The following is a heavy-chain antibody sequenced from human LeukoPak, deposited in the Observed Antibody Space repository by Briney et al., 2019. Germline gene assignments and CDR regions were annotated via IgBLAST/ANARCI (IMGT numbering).Heavy chain of an antibody. CDR2: INHSGST. D-gene: IGHD3-3*01. J-gene: IGHJ6*02. CDR1: GGSFSGYY. V-gene: IGHV4-34*01. Sequence: SETLSLTCAVYGGSFSGYYWSRIRQPPGKGLEWIGEINHSGSTNYNPSLKSRVTISVDTSKNQFSLKLSSVTAADTAVYYCARARIWSGYYGPEDYYYGMDVWGQGTTVTVSS. CDR3: ARARIWSGYYGPEDYYYGMDV.